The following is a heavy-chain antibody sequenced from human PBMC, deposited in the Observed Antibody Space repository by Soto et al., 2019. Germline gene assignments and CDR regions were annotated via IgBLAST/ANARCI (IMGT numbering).Heavy chain of an antibody. J-gene: IGHJ4*02. CDR2: INHSGST. D-gene: IGHD4-17*01. CDR3: ARGWDDYGDYFDY. V-gene: IGHV4-34*01. Sequence: PSETLSLTCAVYGGSFSGYYWSWIRQPPGKGLEWIGEINHSGSTNYNPSLKSRVTISVDTSKNQFSLKLSSVTAADTAVYYCARGWDDYGDYFDYWGQGTLVTVSS. CDR1: GGSFSGYY.